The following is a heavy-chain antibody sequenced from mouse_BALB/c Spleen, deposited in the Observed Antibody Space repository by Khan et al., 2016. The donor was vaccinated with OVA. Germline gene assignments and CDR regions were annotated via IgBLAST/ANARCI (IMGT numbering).Heavy chain of an antibody. D-gene: IGHD3-3*01. CDR1: GYTFTDYS. CDR2: INTETGEP. CDR3: AKGIPYAMDY. Sequence: QIQLVQSGPELKKPGETVKISCKASGYTFTDYSMHWVKQAPGKGLKWMGWINTETGEPTYADDFKGRFAFSLETSASTAYLQINNLKNEDTATYICAKGIPYAMDYWGQGTSVTVSS. J-gene: IGHJ4*01. V-gene: IGHV9-2-1*01.